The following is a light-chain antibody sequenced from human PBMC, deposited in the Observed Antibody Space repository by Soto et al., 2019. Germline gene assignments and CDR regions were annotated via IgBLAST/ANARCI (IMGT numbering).Light chain of an antibody. J-gene: IGKJ1*01. CDR3: QEYGSSLLGT. Sequence: EIVLTQSPGTLSLSPGERATLSCRASQSVSSSYLAWYQQKPGQAPRLLVYGASSRATGIPNRFSCSGSGTDYPLTIRRLANEEVAVYYCQEYGSSLLGTFGQGTKVESK. CDR2: GAS. V-gene: IGKV3-20*01. CDR1: QSVSSSY.